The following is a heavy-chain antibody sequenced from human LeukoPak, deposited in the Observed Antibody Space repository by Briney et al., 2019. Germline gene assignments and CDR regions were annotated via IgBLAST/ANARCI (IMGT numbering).Heavy chain of an antibody. D-gene: IGHD3-22*01. V-gene: IGHV3-53*05. J-gene: IGHJ3*02. Sequence: GGSLRLSCAASGFTVSSNYMSWVRQAPGKGLEWVSVIYSGGSTYYADSVKGRFTISRDNSKNTLYLQMNSLRAEDTAVYYCARDPQYYYDSSGGFDIWGQGTMVTVSS. CDR3: ARDPQYYYDSSGGFDI. CDR1: GFTVSSNY. CDR2: IYSGGST.